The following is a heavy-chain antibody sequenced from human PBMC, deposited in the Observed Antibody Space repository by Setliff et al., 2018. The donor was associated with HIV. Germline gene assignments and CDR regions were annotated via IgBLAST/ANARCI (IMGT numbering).Heavy chain of an antibody. Sequence: PGGSLRLSCAVSGFTFNDYYMSWVRQAPGKGLEWISSINSGSNYIYYTDSVKGRFTISRDNAKNSLYLQMNSLRAEDTAVYYCARFIGYCGSASCYGMDVWGKGTTVTVSS. CDR2: INSGSNYI. J-gene: IGHJ6*04. V-gene: IGHV3-21*01. CDR3: ARFIGYCGSASCYGMDV. D-gene: IGHD2-2*01. CDR1: GFTFNDYY.